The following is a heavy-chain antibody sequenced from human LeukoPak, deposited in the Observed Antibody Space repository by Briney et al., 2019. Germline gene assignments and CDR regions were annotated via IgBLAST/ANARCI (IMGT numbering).Heavy chain of an antibody. CDR3: AREYCSGGSCSGWDY. Sequence: GGSLRLSCAASGFTFSSYSMNWVGQAPGKGLEWVASISSSSSYIYYADSVKGRFTISRDNAKNSLYLQMNSLRAEDTAVYYCAREYCSGGSCSGWDYWGQGTLVTVSS. V-gene: IGHV3-21*01. CDR1: GFTFSSYS. D-gene: IGHD2-15*01. CDR2: ISSSSSYI. J-gene: IGHJ4*02.